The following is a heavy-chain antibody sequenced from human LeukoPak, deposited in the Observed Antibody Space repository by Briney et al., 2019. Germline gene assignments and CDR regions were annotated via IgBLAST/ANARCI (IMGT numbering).Heavy chain of an antibody. Sequence: SETLSLTCTVSGGSISSSSYYWGWIRQPPGKGLEWIGSIYYSGSTYYNPSLKSRVTISVDTSMNQFSLKLSSVTAADTAVYYCARQRAAAGKNWFDPWGQGTLVTVSS. J-gene: IGHJ5*02. CDR1: GGSISSSSYY. CDR3: ARQRAAAGKNWFDP. V-gene: IGHV4-39*01. D-gene: IGHD6-13*01. CDR2: IYYSGST.